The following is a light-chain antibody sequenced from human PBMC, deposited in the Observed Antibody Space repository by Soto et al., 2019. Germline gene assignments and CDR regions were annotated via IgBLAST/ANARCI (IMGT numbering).Light chain of an antibody. CDR2: DDS. V-gene: IGLV3-21*02. CDR1: NIGSKS. Sequence: SYELTQPPSVSVAPGQTARITCGGNNIGSKSVHWYQQKPGQAPVLVVYDDSDRPSGIPERFSGSNSGNTATLTISRVEAGDEADYYCCSYAGSYTPLVFGTGTKVTVL. J-gene: IGLJ1*01. CDR3: CSYAGSYTPLV.